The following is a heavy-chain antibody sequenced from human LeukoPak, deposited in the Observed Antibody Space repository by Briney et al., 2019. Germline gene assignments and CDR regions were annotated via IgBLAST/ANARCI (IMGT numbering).Heavy chain of an antibody. J-gene: IGHJ5*02. CDR2: IYYSGST. V-gene: IGHV4-59*01. D-gene: IGHD6-6*01. Sequence: KPSETLSLTCTVSGGSISSYYWSWIRQPPGKGLEWIGYIYYSGSTNYNPSLKSRVTISVDTSKNQFSLKLSSVTAADTAVYYCARDHSSSSVNWFDPWGQGTLVTVSS. CDR3: ARDHSSSSVNWFDP. CDR1: GGSISSYY.